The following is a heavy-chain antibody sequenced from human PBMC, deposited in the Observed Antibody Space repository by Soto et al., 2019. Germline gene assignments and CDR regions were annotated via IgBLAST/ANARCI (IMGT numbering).Heavy chain of an antibody. D-gene: IGHD6-13*01. CDR1: GFSLSTSGVG. V-gene: IGHV2-5*01. J-gene: IGHJ4*02. CDR3: AHRLEDPLNIAAAVIAY. CDR2: IYWNDDK. Sequence: SGPTLVNPTQTLTLTCTFSGFSLSTSGVGVGWIRQPPGKALEWLALIYWNDDKRYSPSLKSRLTITKDTSKNQVVLTMTNMDPVDTATYYCAHRLEDPLNIAAAVIAYWGQGTLVTVSS.